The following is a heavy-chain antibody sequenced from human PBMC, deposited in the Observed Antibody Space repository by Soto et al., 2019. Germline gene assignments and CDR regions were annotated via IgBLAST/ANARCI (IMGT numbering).Heavy chain of an antibody. CDR2: IYPGDSDT. CDR3: ASTGNSGYSSAWYAVY. V-gene: IGHV5-51*01. Sequence: PGESLKISFKGSGYSFTSYLICWVRQMPVKGLEWMGIIYPGDSDTRYSPSFQGQVTISADKSISTAYLQWSSLKASDTAMYYCASTGNSGYSSAWYAVYWGQGTLVTVSS. CDR1: GYSFTSYL. J-gene: IGHJ4*02. D-gene: IGHD6-19*01.